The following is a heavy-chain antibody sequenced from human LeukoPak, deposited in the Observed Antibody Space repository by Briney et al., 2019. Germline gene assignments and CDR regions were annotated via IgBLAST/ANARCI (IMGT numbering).Heavy chain of an antibody. D-gene: IGHD1-26*01. V-gene: IGHV1-2*02. CDR1: GGTFSSYA. Sequence: GASVKVSCKASGGTFSSYAISWVRQAPGQGLEWMGWINPNSGGTNYAQNFQGRVTMTRDTSISTAYMELSRLRSDDTALYYCARASGRYSDAFDIWGQGTMVTVSS. CDR2: INPNSGGT. CDR3: ARASGRYSDAFDI. J-gene: IGHJ3*02.